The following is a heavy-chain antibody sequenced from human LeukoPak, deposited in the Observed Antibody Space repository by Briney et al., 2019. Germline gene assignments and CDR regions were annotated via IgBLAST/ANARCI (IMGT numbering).Heavy chain of an antibody. V-gene: IGHV3-74*01. CDR3: AKDMKASR. CDR2: INSDGNSR. Sequence: PGGSLRLSCAASGLTFISYWMHWVRQAPGKRLVWVSRINSDGNSRSYADSVKGRFTISRDNSKSTLYLQMNSLRIEDTAVYYCAKDMKASRWGQGTLVTVSS. CDR1: GLTFISYW. J-gene: IGHJ4*02.